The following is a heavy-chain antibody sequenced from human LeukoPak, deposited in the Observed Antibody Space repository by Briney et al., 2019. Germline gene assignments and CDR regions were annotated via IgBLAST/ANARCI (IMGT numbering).Heavy chain of an antibody. CDR2: INGDGTIT. Sequence: GKSLRLSCTASGFAFSGHWMHWVRQAPGKGLVWVAQINGDGTITRYAGSVKGRLTNSRDNAKNTVYLQMNTLRVEDTAMYYCAKDKWWGASDHWGQGSLVTVSS. D-gene: IGHD2-8*01. CDR1: GFAFSGHW. CDR3: AKDKWWGASDH. V-gene: IGHV3-74*01. J-gene: IGHJ4*02.